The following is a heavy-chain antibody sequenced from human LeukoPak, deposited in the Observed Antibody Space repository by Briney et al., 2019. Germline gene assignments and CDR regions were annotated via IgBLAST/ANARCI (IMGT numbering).Heavy chain of an antibody. CDR2: IGTASDT. Sequence: GGSLRLSCAASGFTFSSYAMSWVRQPTGQGLEWVSTIGTASDTYYPGSVEGRFTLSRDNAKNSLYLQMNSLTAGDTAVYYCARGPPRGKYYYMDVWGKGTTVTVSS. CDR1: GFTFSSYA. V-gene: IGHV3-13*01. CDR3: ARGPPRGKYYYMDV. J-gene: IGHJ6*03. D-gene: IGHD1-1*01.